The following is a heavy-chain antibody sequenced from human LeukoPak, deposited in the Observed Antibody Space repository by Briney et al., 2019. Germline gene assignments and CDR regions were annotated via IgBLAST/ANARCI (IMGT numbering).Heavy chain of an antibody. Sequence: ASVKVSCKASGYTFTGYYMHWVRQAPGQGLEWMGWINPNSGGTNYAQKFQGRVTMTRDTSISTAYMELSRLRFDDTAVYYCAREPYDSSGNDKYWSQGTLVTVSS. CDR2: INPNSGGT. J-gene: IGHJ4*02. CDR1: GYTFTGYY. V-gene: IGHV1-2*02. D-gene: IGHD3-22*01. CDR3: AREPYDSSGNDKY.